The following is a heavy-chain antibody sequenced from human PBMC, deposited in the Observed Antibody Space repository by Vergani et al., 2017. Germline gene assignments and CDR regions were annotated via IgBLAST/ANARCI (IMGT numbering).Heavy chain of an antibody. J-gene: IGHJ2*01. Sequence: QVQLVQSGAEVKKPGSSVKVSCKASGGTFSSYAISWVRQAPGQGLEWMGGIIPIFGTANYAQKFQGRVTITADESTSTAYMELSSLRSEDTAVYYCARDARGSSGWYSRYFDLWGRGTLVTVSS. CDR2: IIPIFGTA. V-gene: IGHV1-69*01. CDR1: GGTFSSYA. D-gene: IGHD6-19*01. CDR3: ARDARGSSGWYSRYFDL.